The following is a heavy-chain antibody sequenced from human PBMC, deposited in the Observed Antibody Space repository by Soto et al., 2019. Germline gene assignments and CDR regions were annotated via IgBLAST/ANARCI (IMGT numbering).Heavy chain of an antibody. J-gene: IGHJ4*02. Sequence: QIHLVQSGAEVRKPGASVNVSCKTSGYIFTNYGVSWVRQAPGEGLEVVGWISGYNGYPKYGQRFQGRVTLSTDTSTTTGYMELRNLRSDDTAVYYCARGSSGALYDYRGQGTLLTVSS. CDR1: GYIFTNYG. V-gene: IGHV1-18*04. CDR2: ISGYNGYP. CDR3: ARGSSGALYDY.